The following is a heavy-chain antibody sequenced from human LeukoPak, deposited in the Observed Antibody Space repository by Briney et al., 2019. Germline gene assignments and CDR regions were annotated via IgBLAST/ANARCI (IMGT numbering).Heavy chain of an antibody. CDR3: AKGTIAAAGTDCDY. CDR1: GFTVSSNY. D-gene: IGHD6-13*01. CDR2: ISGRDGYA. V-gene: IGHV3-23*01. Sequence: PGGSLRLSCAASGFTVSSNYMSWVRQAPGKGLEWVSAISGRDGYAYYADSVKGRFTISRDNSKDTLFLHMSSLRAEDTAVYYCAKGTIAAAGTDCDYWGQGTQVTVSS. J-gene: IGHJ4*02.